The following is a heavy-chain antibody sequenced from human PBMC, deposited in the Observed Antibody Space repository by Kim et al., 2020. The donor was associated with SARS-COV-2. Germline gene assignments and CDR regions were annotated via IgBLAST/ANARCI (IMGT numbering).Heavy chain of an antibody. D-gene: IGHD3-16*01. CDR2: ISGYNGDT. CDR3: ARAGGWSMSHDALDY. Sequence: ASVKVSCKASGYTFSTYGISWVRQAPGQGLEWMGWISGYNGDTNYAQKVQGRVTMTTDTSTSTVYMELRSLRSDDTALYYCARAGGWSMSHDALDYWGQG. J-gene: IGHJ4*02. V-gene: IGHV1-18*01. CDR1: GYTFSTYG.